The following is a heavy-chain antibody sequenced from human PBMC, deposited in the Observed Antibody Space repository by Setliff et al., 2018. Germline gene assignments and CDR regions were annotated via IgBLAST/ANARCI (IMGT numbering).Heavy chain of an antibody. V-gene: IGHV4-59*01. J-gene: IGHJ4*02. Sequence: PSETLSLTCTVSGGSISTYYWSWIRQTPVKGLEWIGYVYYSGTTNYNPLLKSRVTISVDRPKNQFSLKLSSATAADTGVYYCARDSALHSYHYDSSGYLDYWGQGALVTVSS. CDR3: ARDSALHSYHYDSSGYLDY. CDR2: VYYSGTT. CDR1: GGSISTYY. D-gene: IGHD3-22*01.